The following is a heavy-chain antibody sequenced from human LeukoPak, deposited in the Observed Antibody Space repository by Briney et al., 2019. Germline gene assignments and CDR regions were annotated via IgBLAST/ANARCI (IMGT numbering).Heavy chain of an antibody. CDR2: MNPNSGNT. V-gene: IGHV1-8*02. Sequence: ASVKVSCKASGYTFTSYGISWVRQATGQGLEWMGWMNPNSGNTGYAQKFQGRVTMTRNTSISTAYMELSSLRSEDTAVYYCARAFDWLLSGWFDPWGQGTLVTVSS. CDR1: GYTFTSYG. CDR3: ARAFDWLLSGWFDP. J-gene: IGHJ5*02. D-gene: IGHD3-9*01.